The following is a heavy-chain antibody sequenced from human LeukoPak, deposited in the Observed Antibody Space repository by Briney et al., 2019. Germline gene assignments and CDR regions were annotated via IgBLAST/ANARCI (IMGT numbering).Heavy chain of an antibody. CDR3: TRVTDTAMVTHFDY. J-gene: IGHJ4*02. CDR2: IRSKPYGGTT. D-gene: IGHD5-18*01. V-gene: IGHV3-49*03. CDR1: GFTFGDYA. Sequence: GGSLRLSCTASGFTFGDYAMSWFRQAPGKGLVWVGFIRSKPYGGTTEYAASVKGRFTISRDDSKSIAYLQMNSLKTEDTAVYYCTRVTDTAMVTHFDYWGQGTLVTVSS.